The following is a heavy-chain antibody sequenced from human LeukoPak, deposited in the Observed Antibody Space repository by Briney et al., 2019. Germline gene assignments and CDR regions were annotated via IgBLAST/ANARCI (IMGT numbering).Heavy chain of an antibody. V-gene: IGHV1-2*02. CDR3: ARVPGPYTTSRFDY. Sequence: ASVRVSCKTSGYTFTDYYLHWVRQAPGQGLEWMGRIDPNSGGTNYAQKFQVRVTVTRDTSISIVYMELSGLRSDDTAVYYCARVPGPYTTSRFDYWGQGTLVTVSS. CDR2: IDPNSGGT. CDR1: GYTFTDYY. J-gene: IGHJ4*02. D-gene: IGHD6-13*01.